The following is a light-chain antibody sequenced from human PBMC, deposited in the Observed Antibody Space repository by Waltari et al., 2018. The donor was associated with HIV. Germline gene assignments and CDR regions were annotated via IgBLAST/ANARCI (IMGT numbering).Light chain of an antibody. CDR1: NSNTGSNT. CDR2: SDN. Sequence: QSVLTQPPSASGTPGQRVTIPCSGGNSNTGSNTVNWYRQLPGTAPKLLNYSDNRRPSGVPDRISGSKSGTSASLAISGLQSEDEADYYCATWDDSLGTYVFGTATKVTVL. CDR3: ATWDDSLGTYV. V-gene: IGLV1-44*01. J-gene: IGLJ1*01.